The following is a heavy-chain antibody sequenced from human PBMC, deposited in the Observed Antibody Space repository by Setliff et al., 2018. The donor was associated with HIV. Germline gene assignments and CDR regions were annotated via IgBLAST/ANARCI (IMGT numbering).Heavy chain of an antibody. CDR2: ISAYNGNT. CDR1: GYTFTSYG. V-gene: IGHV1-18*01. Sequence: RASVKVSCKASGYTFTSYGISWVRQAPGQGLEWMGWISAYNGNTNYAQKFQGRVTISRNTSISTAYMELSGLRSEDTAVYYCARGRGRYYDSRSYLDYWGQGTLVTVSS. CDR3: ARGRGRYYDSRSYLDY. D-gene: IGHD3-22*01. J-gene: IGHJ4*02.